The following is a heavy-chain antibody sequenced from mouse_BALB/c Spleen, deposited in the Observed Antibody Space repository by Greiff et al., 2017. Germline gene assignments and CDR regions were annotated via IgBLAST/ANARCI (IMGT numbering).Heavy chain of an antibody. CDR2: INPSSGYT. V-gene: IGHV1-4*01. J-gene: IGHJ3*01. Sequence: VQVVESGAELARPGASVKMSCKASGYTFTSYTMHWVKQRPGQGLEWIGYINPSSGYTNYNQKFKDKATLTADKSSSTAYMQLSSLTSEDSAVYYCARDYGSSSAWFAYWGQGTLVTVSA. CDR1: GYTFTSYT. CDR3: ARDYGSSSAWFAY. D-gene: IGHD1-1*01.